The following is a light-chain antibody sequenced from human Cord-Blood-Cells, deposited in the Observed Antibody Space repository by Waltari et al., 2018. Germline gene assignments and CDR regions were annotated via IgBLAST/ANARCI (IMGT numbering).Light chain of an antibody. J-gene: IGLJ2*01. CDR2: DVS. CDR3: SSYTSSSTVV. V-gene: IGLV2-14*01. Sequence: QSALPQPASVSGSPGQSITLSCTGTSRDVGGYNIVSWYQQPPGKAPKLMIYDVSNRPSGVSNRFSGSKSGNTASLTISGLQAEDEADYYCSSYTSSSTVVFGGGTKLTVL. CDR1: SRDVGGYNI.